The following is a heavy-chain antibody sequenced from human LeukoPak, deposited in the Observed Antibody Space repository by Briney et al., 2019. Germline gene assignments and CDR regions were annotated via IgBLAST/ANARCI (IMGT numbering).Heavy chain of an antibody. D-gene: IGHD3-3*01. CDR2: TKQDGSEK. V-gene: IGHV3-7*01. J-gene: IGHJ6*02. CDR1: GFTFSSYW. Sequence: GGSLRLSCAASGFTFSSYWMSWVRQAPGKGLEWVANTKQDGSEKYYVDSVKGRFTISRDNAKNSLYLQMNSLRAEDTAVYYCATQYYDFWSGYYLYYYYGMDVWGQGTTVTVSS. CDR3: ATQYYDFWSGYYLYYYYGMDV.